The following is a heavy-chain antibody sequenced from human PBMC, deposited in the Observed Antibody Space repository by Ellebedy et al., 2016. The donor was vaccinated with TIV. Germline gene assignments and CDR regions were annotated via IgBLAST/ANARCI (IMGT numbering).Heavy chain of an antibody. D-gene: IGHD6-19*01. CDR3: VGGSGWFPVS. Sequence: GESLKISCVASGLSFSNYWMNWVRQAPGKGLEWVAIIKQDGSEKLYLDSVKGRFTISRDNAKNSLYLQMNSLGAEDTALYFCVGGSGWFPVSWGQGTQVTVSS. V-gene: IGHV3-7*01. CDR1: GLSFSNYW. J-gene: IGHJ5*02. CDR2: IKQDGSEK.